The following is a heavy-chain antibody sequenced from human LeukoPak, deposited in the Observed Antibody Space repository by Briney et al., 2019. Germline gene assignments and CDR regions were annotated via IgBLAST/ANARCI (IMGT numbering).Heavy chain of an antibody. V-gene: IGHV4-59*01. CDR2: IYYSGST. D-gene: IGHD1-26*01. Sequence: SETLSLTCTVSGGSISSYYWSWIRQPPGKGLEWIGYIYYSGSTNYNPSLKSRVTISVDTSKNQFSLKLSSVTAADTAVYYCARDRGSQPFIDYWGQGTLVTVSS. J-gene: IGHJ4*02. CDR3: ARDRGSQPFIDY. CDR1: GGSISSYY.